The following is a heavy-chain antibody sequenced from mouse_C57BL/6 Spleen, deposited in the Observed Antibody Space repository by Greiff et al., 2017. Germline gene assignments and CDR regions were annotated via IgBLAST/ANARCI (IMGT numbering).Heavy chain of an antibody. Sequence: VQLQQPGAELVMPGASVKLSCKASGYTFTSYWMHWVKQRPGQGLEWIGEIDPSDSYTNYNQKFKGKSTLTVDKSSSSAYMQLSSLTSEDSAVYYCARRGYGSRLDYWGQGTTLTVSS. CDR1: GYTFTSYW. D-gene: IGHD1-1*01. J-gene: IGHJ2*01. CDR2: IDPSDSYT. V-gene: IGHV1-69*01. CDR3: ARRGYGSRLDY.